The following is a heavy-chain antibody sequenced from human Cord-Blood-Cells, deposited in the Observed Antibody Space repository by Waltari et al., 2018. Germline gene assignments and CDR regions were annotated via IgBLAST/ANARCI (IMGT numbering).Heavy chain of an antibody. J-gene: IGHJ3*02. V-gene: IGHV3-7*01. CDR2: IKQDGSEK. CDR3: ARESTDAFDI. Sequence: EVQLVESGGGLVQPGGSLSLSCAASGFTFSSFWMSWVRKAPGKGLEWVANIKQDGSEKYYVDSVKGRFTISRDNAKNSLYLQMNSLRAEDTAVYYCARESTDAFDIWGQGTMVTVSS. CDR1: GFTFSSFW.